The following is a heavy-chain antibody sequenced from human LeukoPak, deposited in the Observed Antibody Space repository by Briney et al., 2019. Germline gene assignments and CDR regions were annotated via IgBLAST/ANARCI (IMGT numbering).Heavy chain of an antibody. CDR2: IIPIFGIA. Sequence: SVTVSFTASGGTFISYAISWVRQAPGQGLEWMGRIIPIFGIANYAQKFQGRVTITADKSTSTAYMELSSLRSEDTAVYYCARSRAHYGSGSYTVDYWGQGTLVTVSS. D-gene: IGHD3-10*01. V-gene: IGHV1-69*04. CDR1: GGTFISYA. J-gene: IGHJ4*02. CDR3: ARSRAHYGSGSYTVDY.